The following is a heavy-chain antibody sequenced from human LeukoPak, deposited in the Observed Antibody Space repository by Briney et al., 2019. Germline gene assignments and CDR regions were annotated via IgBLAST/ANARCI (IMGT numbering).Heavy chain of an antibody. V-gene: IGHV1-2*02. CDR3: ARERIVVVPAATTGDDAFDI. J-gene: IGHJ3*02. CDR1: GYTFTGYY. Sequence: ASVTVSCKASGYTFTGYYMHWVRQAPGQGLEWMGWINPNSGGTNYAQKFQGRATMTRDTSISTAYMELSRLRSDDTAVYYCARERIVVVPAATTGDDAFDIWGQGTMVTVSS. D-gene: IGHD2-2*01. CDR2: INPNSGGT.